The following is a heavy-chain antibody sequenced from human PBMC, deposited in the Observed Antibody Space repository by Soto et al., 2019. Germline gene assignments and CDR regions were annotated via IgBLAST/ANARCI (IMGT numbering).Heavy chain of an antibody. CDR1: GYSFTSYW. Sequence: PGESLKISCKGSGYSFTSYWIGWVRQMPGKGLEWMGIIYPGDSDTRYSPSFQGQVTISADKSISTAYLQWSSLKASDTAMYYCARHSPTWGGYRQGTSGTMDYWGQGTLVTVSS. CDR2: IYPGDSDT. V-gene: IGHV5-51*01. CDR3: ARHSPTWGGYRQGTSGTMDY. J-gene: IGHJ4*02. D-gene: IGHD3-16*02.